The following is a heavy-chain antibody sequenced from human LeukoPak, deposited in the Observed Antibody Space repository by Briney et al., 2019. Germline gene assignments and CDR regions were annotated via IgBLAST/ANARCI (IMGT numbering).Heavy chain of an antibody. CDR2: ISSSGSTI. D-gene: IGHD6-19*01. CDR1: GFTFSSYE. CDR3: AREGSVAGTAIFDY. Sequence: GGSLRLAFAASGFTFSSYEMKWVRQAPGKGLEWVSYISSSGSTIYYADSVKGRFTISRDNAKNSLYLQMNSLRAEDTAVYYCAREGSVAGTAIFDYWGQGTLVTVSS. J-gene: IGHJ4*02. V-gene: IGHV3-48*03.